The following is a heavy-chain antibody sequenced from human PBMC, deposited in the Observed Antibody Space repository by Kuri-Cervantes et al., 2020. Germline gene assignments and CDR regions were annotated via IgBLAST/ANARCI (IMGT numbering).Heavy chain of an antibody. CDR3: ARDVSAGYGGNSGDY. CDR1: GYTFTNYG. J-gene: IGHJ4*02. CDR2: ISGYNGDT. D-gene: IGHD4-23*01. V-gene: IGHV1-18*01. Sequence: ASVKVSCKASGYTFTNYGIAWVRQAPGQGLEWMGWISGYNGDTNYAQKPQGRLTMTTDTSTSTAYMELRSLRSDDTAVYYCARDVSAGYGGNSGDYWGQGTLVTVSS.